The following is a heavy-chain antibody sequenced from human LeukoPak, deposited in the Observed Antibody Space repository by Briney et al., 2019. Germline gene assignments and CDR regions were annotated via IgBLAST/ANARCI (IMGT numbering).Heavy chain of an antibody. V-gene: IGHV4-59*01. Sequence: SETLSLTCTVSGGSISSYYWGWIRQPPGKGLEWIGYIYYSGSTNYNPSLKSRVTISVDTSKNQFSLKLSSVTAADTAVYYCARSHYDFWSGHPFDYRGQGTLVTVSS. D-gene: IGHD3-3*01. CDR3: ARSHYDFWSGHPFDY. CDR1: GGSISSYY. J-gene: IGHJ4*02. CDR2: IYYSGST.